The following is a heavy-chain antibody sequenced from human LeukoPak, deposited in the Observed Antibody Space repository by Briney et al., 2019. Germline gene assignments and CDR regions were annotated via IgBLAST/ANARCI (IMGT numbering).Heavy chain of an antibody. V-gene: IGHV3-23*01. D-gene: IGHD3-3*01. CDR1: GFTFSSYA. CDR3: ARVGRKDDFWSGFIYYYGMDV. Sequence: PGGSLRLSCAASGFTFSSYAMNWVRQAPGKGLEWVSAISGSGGSTYYADSVKGRFTISRDNSKNTLYLQMNSLRAEGTAVYYCARVGRKDDFWSGFIYYYGMDVWGQGTTVTVSS. J-gene: IGHJ6*02. CDR2: ISGSGGST.